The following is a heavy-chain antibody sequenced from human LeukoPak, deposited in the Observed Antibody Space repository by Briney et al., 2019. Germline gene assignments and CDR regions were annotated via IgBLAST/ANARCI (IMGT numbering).Heavy chain of an antibody. CDR1: GFTFSSYG. D-gene: IGHD2-2*01. CDR2: ISYDGSNK. V-gene: IGHV3-30*18. Sequence: GGSLRLSCAASGFTFSSYGVHWVRQAPGKGLEWVAVISYDGSNKYYADSVKGRFTISRDNSKNTLYLQMNSLRAEDTAVYYCAKTSSTSYFDYWGQGTLVTVSS. J-gene: IGHJ4*02. CDR3: AKTSSTSYFDY.